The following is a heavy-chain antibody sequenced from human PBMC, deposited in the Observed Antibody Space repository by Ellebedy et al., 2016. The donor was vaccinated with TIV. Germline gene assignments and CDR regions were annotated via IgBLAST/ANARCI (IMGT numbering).Heavy chain of an antibody. CDR3: ARDPGYSYGYFDY. J-gene: IGHJ4*02. V-gene: IGHV3-30-3*01. D-gene: IGHD5-18*01. CDR2: ISYDGSNK. CDR1: GFTFSSYA. Sequence: GESLKISCAASGFTFSSYAMHWVRQAPGKGLEWVAVISYDGSNKYYADSVKGRFTISRDNSKNTLYLQMNSLRAEDTAVYYCARDPGYSYGYFDYWGQGTLVTVSS.